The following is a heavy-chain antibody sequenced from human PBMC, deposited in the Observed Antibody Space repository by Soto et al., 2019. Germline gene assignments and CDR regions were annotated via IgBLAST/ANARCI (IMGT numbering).Heavy chain of an antibody. CDR3: AREVDY. J-gene: IGHJ4*02. V-gene: IGHV4-31*03. Sequence: QVQLQESGPGLVKPSQTLSLTCTVSGGSISSDTYYWSWIRQHPGKGLEWIGYIYSSGSTYYNPSLESRVTISVDTYKNQFSLKLSSVTAADTAVSYCAREVDYWGQGTLVTVSS. CDR1: GGSISSDTYY. CDR2: IYSSGST.